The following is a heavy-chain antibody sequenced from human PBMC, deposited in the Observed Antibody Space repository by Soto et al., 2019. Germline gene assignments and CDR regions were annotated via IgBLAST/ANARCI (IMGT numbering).Heavy chain of an antibody. V-gene: IGHV3-7*03. Sequence: LRLSFAASGFTFSGYWMSWARQAPGKGLEWVANIKQDGSENYFVDSVKGRFTISRDNAKNSLYLQMNSLKTDDTAVYYCARRGRRSGNYADAFDIWGQGTMVTVSS. CDR1: GFTFSGYW. D-gene: IGHD1-26*01. CDR3: ARRGRRSGNYADAFDI. CDR2: IKQDGSEN. J-gene: IGHJ3*02.